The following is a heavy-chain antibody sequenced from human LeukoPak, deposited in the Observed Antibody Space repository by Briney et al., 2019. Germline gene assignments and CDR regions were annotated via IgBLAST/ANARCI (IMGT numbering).Heavy chain of an antibody. J-gene: IGHJ4*02. CDR1: GFTFSISA. CDR3: ARASITGTTELVDY. CDR2: IYSGGST. V-gene: IGHV3-53*01. Sequence: GGSLRLSCAASGFTFSISAMTWVRQAPGKGLEWVSLIYSGGSTYYADSVKGRFTISRDNSKNTLYLQMNSLRAEDTAVYYCARASITGTTELVDYWGQGTLVTVSS. D-gene: IGHD1-20*01.